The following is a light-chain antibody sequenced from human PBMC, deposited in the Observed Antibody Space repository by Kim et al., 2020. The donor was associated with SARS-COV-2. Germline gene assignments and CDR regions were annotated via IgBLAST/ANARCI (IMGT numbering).Light chain of an antibody. Sequence: ASAGDRVTSTCRASQGISNDLAWYQHKPGKVPKLLIFAASAVHSGVPSRFSGGGSGTDFTLTISSLKPEDVATYYCHMYNKDPWTFGQGTKVDIK. V-gene: IGKV1-27*01. J-gene: IGKJ1*01. CDR1: QGISND. CDR2: AAS. CDR3: HMYNKDPWT.